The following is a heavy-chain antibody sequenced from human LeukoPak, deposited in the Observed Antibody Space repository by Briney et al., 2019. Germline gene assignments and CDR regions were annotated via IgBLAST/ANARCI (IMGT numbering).Heavy chain of an antibody. V-gene: IGHV3-7*01. CDR3: ARDAGDIAAAHDAFDI. Sequence: PGGSLRLSCAASGFTFSSYWMNWVRQAPGKGLEWVANIQQHGSEKYYVDSVKGRFTISRDNAKNSLYLQVNSLRAEDTAVYYCARDAGDIAAAHDAFDIWGQGTVVTVSS. CDR2: IQQHGSEK. CDR1: GFTFSSYW. D-gene: IGHD6-13*01. J-gene: IGHJ3*02.